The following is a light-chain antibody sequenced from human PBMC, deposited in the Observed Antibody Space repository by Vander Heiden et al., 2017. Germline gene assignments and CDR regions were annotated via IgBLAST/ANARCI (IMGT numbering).Light chain of an antibody. V-gene: IGLV1-47*01. CDR2: RNN. CDR1: SSNIGRNY. CDR3: AAWDDSLSGYV. J-gene: IGLJ1*01. Sequence: QSVLTQPPSASGTPGQRVTISCSGSSSNIGRNYVYWYQQLPGTAPKLLIYRNNLRPSGVPDRFSGSKSGTSASLAISGLLSEDEADYYCAAWDDSLSGYVFGTGTKVTVL.